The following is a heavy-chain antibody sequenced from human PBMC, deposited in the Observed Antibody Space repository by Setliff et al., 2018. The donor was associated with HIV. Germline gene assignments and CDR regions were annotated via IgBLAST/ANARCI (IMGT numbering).Heavy chain of an antibody. CDR1: GGSISSHY. V-gene: IGHV4-34*01. D-gene: IGHD1-1*01. Sequence: SETLSLTCTVSGGSISSHYWSWIRQPPGKGPEWIGEINHSGSTNYNPSLKSRVTIAVDTSKNQFSLKLSFVTAADTAVYYCAMVIGWNDAGDYWGRGTLVTVSS. J-gene: IGHJ4*02. CDR2: INHSGST. CDR3: AMVIGWNDAGDY.